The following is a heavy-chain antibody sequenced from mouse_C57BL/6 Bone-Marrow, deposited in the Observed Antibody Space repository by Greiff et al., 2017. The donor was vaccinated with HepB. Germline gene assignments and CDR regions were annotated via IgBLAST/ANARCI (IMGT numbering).Heavy chain of an antibody. D-gene: IGHD2-3*01. CDR1: GYTFTSYW. J-gene: IGHJ4*01. Sequence: QVQLQQPGTELVKPGASVKLSCKASGYTFTSYWMHWVKQRPGQGLEWIGNINPSNGGTNYNEKFKSKATLTVDKSSSTAYMQFSSLTSEDSAVYYCARWLLLYYAMDYWGQGTSVTVSS. CDR3: ARWLLLYYAMDY. CDR2: INPSNGGT. V-gene: IGHV1-53*01.